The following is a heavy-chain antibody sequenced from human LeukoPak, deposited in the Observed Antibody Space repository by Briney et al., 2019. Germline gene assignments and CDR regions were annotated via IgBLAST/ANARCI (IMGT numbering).Heavy chain of an antibody. Sequence: GGSLRLSCAASGFTFSSYWMSWVRQAPGKGLEWVANIKQDGSEKYYVDSVKGRFTISRDNAKNSLYLQMNSLRAEDTAVYYCARDHDYSNYVWFDPWGQGTLVTVSS. D-gene: IGHD4-11*01. CDR2: IKQDGSEK. CDR3: ARDHDYSNYVWFDP. CDR1: GFTFSSYW. J-gene: IGHJ5*02. V-gene: IGHV3-7*01.